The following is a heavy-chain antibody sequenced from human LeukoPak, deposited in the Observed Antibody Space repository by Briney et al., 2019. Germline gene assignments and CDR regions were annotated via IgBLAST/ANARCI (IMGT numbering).Heavy chain of an antibody. CDR1: GYTFTSYG. Sequence: GASVKVSCKASGYTFTSYGISWVRQAPGQGLEWMGWISAYNGNTNYAQKLQGRVTMTTDTSTSTAYMELSRLRSDDTAVYYCARAVTMVRGGMIGYWGQGTLVTVSS. D-gene: IGHD3-10*01. V-gene: IGHV1-18*01. CDR3: ARAVTMVRGGMIGY. J-gene: IGHJ4*02. CDR2: ISAYNGNT.